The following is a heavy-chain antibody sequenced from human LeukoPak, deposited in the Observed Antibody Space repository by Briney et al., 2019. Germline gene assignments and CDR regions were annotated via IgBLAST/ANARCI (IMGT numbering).Heavy chain of an antibody. J-gene: IGHJ4*02. CDR2: ISWNNGSI. D-gene: IGHD5-24*01. V-gene: IGHV3-9*01. Sequence: GGSLRLSCAASGFTFDDYAMPWVRQAPGKGLEWVSGISWNNGSIGYADSVKGRFTISRDNAKNSLYLQMNSLRAEDTALYYCAKDMGVGDGYNLFDYWGQGTLVTVSS. CDR1: GFTFDDYA. CDR3: AKDMGVGDGYNLFDY.